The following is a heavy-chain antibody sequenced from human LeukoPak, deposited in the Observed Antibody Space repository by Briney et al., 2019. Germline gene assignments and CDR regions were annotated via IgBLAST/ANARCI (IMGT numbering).Heavy chain of an antibody. CDR1: GGSISSYY. Sequence: QPSETLSLTCTVSGGSISSYYWSWIRQPPGKGLEWIGYIYYSGSTNYNPSLKSRVTISVDTSKNQFSLKLSSVTAADTAVYYCARRGSGWYRYFDYWGQGTLVTVSS. CDR2: IYYSGST. D-gene: IGHD6-19*01. V-gene: IGHV4-59*08. J-gene: IGHJ4*02. CDR3: ARRGSGWYRYFDY.